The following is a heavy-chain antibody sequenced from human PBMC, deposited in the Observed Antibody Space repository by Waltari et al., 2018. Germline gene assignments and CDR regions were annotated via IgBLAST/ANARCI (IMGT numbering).Heavy chain of an antibody. D-gene: IGHD2-15*01. V-gene: IGHV1-69*04. CDR3: ARERGGGVAATELDY. CDR2: VIPILGKA. CDR1: GGTFSSYA. Sequence: QVQLVQSGAEVKKPGSSVKVSCKASGGTFSSYAISWVRQSPGQGLEWMGRVIPILGKANNEQKCQGRVTITADKSTRTAYRERSSLRSEDTAVYYGARERGGGVAATELDYWGQGTLVTVSS. J-gene: IGHJ4*02.